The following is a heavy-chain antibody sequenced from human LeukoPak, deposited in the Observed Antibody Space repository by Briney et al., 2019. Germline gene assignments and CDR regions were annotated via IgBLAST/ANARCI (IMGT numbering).Heavy chain of an antibody. CDR1: GYTFTSYG. CDR3: ARARRGSSLYYYGMDV. D-gene: IGHD6-13*01. CDR2: ISAYNGNT. V-gene: IGHV1-18*01. Sequence: ASVKVSCKASGYTFTSYGISWVRKAPGQGLEWMGWISAYNGNTNYAQKLQGRVTMTTDTSTSTAYMELRSLRSDDTAVYYCARARRGSSLYYYGMDVWGQGTTVTVSS. J-gene: IGHJ6*02.